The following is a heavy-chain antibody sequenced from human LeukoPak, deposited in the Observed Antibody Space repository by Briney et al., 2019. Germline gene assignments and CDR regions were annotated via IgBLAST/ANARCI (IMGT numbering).Heavy chain of an antibody. CDR3: ARALAAAGSY. CDR2: INQDGSQK. D-gene: IGHD6-25*01. J-gene: IGHJ4*02. Sequence: GGSLRLSCAASGFTFSSYWMHWVRQAPGKGLEWVANINQDGSQKYYVDSVEGRFTISRDNAKNSLYLQMNSLRAEDTAVYYCARALAAAGSYWGQGTLVTVSS. CDR1: GFTFSSYW. V-gene: IGHV3-7*01.